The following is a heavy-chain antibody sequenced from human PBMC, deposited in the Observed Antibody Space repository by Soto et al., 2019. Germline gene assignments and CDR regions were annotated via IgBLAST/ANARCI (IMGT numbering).Heavy chain of an antibody. CDR1: GGSISSYY. J-gene: IGHJ3*01. Sequence: TCTVSGGSISSYYWSWIRQPPGKGLEWIGYIYYSGSTNYNPSLKSRVTISRDNAKNTLYLQMNSLRAEDTAVYYCARGDRGAFDLWGQGTMVTVSS. CDR2: IYYSGST. D-gene: IGHD2-21*02. CDR3: ARGDRGAFDL. V-gene: IGHV4-59*12.